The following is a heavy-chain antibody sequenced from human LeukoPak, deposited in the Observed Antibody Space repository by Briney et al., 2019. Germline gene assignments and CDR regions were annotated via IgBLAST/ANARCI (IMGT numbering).Heavy chain of an antibody. CDR2: IQHGGNNK. J-gene: IGHJ4*02. D-gene: IGHD1-1*01. V-gene: IGHV3-30*02. CDR3: GKESTFTGDY. Sequence: PGGSLRLSCAASGFSYSSSGMHWVRQAPGKGLEWVGFIQHGGNNKHYADSVKGRFTISRDNSKNTLYLQMNSLRAEDTAVYYCGKESTFTGDYWGQGTLVTVSS. CDR1: GFSYSSSG.